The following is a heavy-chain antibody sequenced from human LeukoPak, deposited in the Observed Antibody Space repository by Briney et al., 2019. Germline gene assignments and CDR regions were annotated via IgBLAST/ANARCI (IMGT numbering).Heavy chain of an antibody. J-gene: IGHJ5*02. CDR3: ARNYDSHLFDP. Sequence: ASVKVSCKASGYTFTSYGISWVRQSPGQGLEWMGWISAYNGDTDYAQKLQGRVTMTTDTSTSTAYMELRSLRSEDTAVYSCARNYDSHLFDPWGQGTLVTVSS. V-gene: IGHV1-18*01. D-gene: IGHD3-22*01. CDR1: GYTFTSYG. CDR2: ISAYNGDT.